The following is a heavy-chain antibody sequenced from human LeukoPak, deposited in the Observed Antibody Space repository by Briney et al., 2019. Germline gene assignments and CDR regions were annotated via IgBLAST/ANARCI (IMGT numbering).Heavy chain of an antibody. V-gene: IGHV1-2*02. J-gene: IGHJ4*02. CDR3: ARGSRRYFDY. D-gene: IGHD3-10*01. Sequence: ASVKVSCKASGYTFTGYYMHWVRQAPGQGLEWMGWISPNSGDTNYAQKFQDRVTMTRDTSISTAYMDLTRLRFDDTAVYYCARGSRRYFDYSGQGTLVTVTS. CDR2: ISPNSGDT. CDR1: GYTFTGYY.